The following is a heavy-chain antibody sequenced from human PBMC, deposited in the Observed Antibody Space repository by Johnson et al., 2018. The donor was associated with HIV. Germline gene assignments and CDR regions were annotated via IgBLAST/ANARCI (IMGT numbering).Heavy chain of an antibody. J-gene: IGHJ3*02. Sequence: VSVIYSGGSTFYADSVRGRFTLSRDNSKDTLYLQMNSLRAEDTAVYYCAKDKAVGATHYFAFDIWGQGTMVTVSS. CDR3: AKDKAVGATHYFAFDI. CDR2: IYSGGST. V-gene: IGHV3-53*01. D-gene: IGHD1-26*01.